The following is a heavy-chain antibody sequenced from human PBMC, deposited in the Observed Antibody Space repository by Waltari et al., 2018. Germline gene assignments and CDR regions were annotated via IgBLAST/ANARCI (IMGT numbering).Heavy chain of an antibody. D-gene: IGHD3-22*01. V-gene: IGHV3-30-3*01. CDR3: ARGGDDGRGYYPRDY. Sequence: QVQLVESGGGVVQPGRSLRLSCAASGFTFSSYAMHWVRQAPGKGLECGAVISYDGSNKYYADSVKGRFTISRDNSKNTLYLQMNSLRAEDTAVYFCARGGDDGRGYYPRDYWGQGTLVTVSS. CDR1: GFTFSSYA. CDR2: ISYDGSNK. J-gene: IGHJ4*02.